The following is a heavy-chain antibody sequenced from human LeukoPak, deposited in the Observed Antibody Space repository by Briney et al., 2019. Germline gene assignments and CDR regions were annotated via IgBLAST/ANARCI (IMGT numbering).Heavy chain of an antibody. CDR3: ATQDYGDYYYYGMDV. Sequence: GGSLRLSCAASGFTFSSYSMNWVRQAPGKGLEWVSSISSSSSYIYYADSVKGRFTISRDNAKNSLYLQMNSLRAEDTAVYYCATQDYGDYYYYGMDVWGQGTTVTVSS. V-gene: IGHV3-21*01. CDR2: ISSSSSYI. D-gene: IGHD4-17*01. J-gene: IGHJ6*02. CDR1: GFTFSSYS.